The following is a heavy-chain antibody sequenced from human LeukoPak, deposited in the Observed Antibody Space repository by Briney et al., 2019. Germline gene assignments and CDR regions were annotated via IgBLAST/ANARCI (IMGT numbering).Heavy chain of an antibody. CDR2: IYPGDSDT. CDR3: ARVESDHSFGY. V-gene: IGHV5-51*01. Sequence: GESLKISCKGSGYSFTSYWIGWVRQMSGKGLEWMGIIYPGDSDTRYSPSFQGQVTISADKSISTAYLQWSSLKASDTAVYYCARVESDHSFGYWGQGTLVTVSS. J-gene: IGHJ4*02. D-gene: IGHD3-3*01. CDR1: GYSFTSYW.